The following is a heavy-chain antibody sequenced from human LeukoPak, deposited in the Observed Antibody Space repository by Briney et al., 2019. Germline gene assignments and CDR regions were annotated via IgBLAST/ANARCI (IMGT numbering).Heavy chain of an antibody. CDR3: ARRRIVGATPMPRFWFDP. Sequence: GGSLRLSCAASGFTFSSYSMNWVRQAPGKGLEWVSSISSSSSYIYYADSVKGRFTISRDNAKNSLYLQMNSLRAEDTAVYYCARRRIVGATPMPRFWFDPWGQGTLVTVSS. CDR2: ISSSSSYI. J-gene: IGHJ5*02. D-gene: IGHD1-26*01. CDR1: GFTFSSYS. V-gene: IGHV3-21*01.